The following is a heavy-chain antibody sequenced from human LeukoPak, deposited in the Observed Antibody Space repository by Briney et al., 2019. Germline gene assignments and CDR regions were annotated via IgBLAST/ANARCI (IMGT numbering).Heavy chain of an antibody. J-gene: IGHJ4*02. Sequence: SETLSLTCTVSGGSISSYYWSWIRQPPGKGLEWIGYIYYSGSTNYNPSLKSRVTISVDTSKNQFSLKLSSVTAADTAVYYCARSYYYDSSGYSEPYYFDYWGQRTLVTVSS. CDR1: GGSISSYY. D-gene: IGHD3-22*01. V-gene: IGHV4-59*08. CDR2: IYYSGST. CDR3: ARSYYYDSSGYSEPYYFDY.